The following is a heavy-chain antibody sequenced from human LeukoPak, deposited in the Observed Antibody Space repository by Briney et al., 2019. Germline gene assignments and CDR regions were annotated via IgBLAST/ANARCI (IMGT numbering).Heavy chain of an antibody. V-gene: IGHV3-53*01. CDR2: IYSGGST. J-gene: IGHJ4*02. Sequence: GSLRLSCAASGFTVSSNYMSWVCQAPGKGLEWVSVIYSGGSTYYAHSVKGPFTISRDNSKNTLYLQMNSLRAEDTAVYYCARDRPEYSSGLRFDYWGPGNLGTVSS. CDR1: GFTVSSNY. CDR3: ARDRPEYSSGLRFDY. D-gene: IGHD6-19*01.